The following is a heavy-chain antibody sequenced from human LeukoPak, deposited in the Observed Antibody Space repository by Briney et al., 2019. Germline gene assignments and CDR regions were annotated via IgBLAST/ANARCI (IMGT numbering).Heavy chain of an antibody. D-gene: IGHD3-22*01. V-gene: IGHV4-38-2*02. Sequence: SETLSLTCTVSGYSFSSDYYWGWIRQPPGKGLEWIGSIYHSGSTYYNPSLKSRVTISVDTSKNQFSLKLSSVTAADTAVYYCARDREAYYYDSPRYFDYWGQGTLVTVSS. CDR1: GYSFSSDYY. CDR2: IYHSGST. CDR3: ARDREAYYYDSPRYFDY. J-gene: IGHJ4*02.